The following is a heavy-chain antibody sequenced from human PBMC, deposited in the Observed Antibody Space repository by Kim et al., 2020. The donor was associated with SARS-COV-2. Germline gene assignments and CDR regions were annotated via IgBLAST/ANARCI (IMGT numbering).Heavy chain of an antibody. Sequence: GGSLRLSCAASGFTFSIYAMTWVRQAPGKGLEWVSTIGNGGTKTYYADSVKGRFTISIDNAGNRLFLQMNILRAEDTAAYVCAKDYRYHNDWRLGTLTT. V-gene: IGHV3-23*01. J-gene: IGHJ4*02. D-gene: IGHD3-16*02. CDR1: GFTFSIYA. CDR2: IGNGGTKT. CDR3: AKDYRYHND.